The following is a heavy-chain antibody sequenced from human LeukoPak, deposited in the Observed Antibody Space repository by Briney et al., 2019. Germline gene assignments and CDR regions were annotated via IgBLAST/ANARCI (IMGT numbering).Heavy chain of an antibody. Sequence: SETLSLTCAVSGGSISRSHWWSWVRQPPVKGLEWIGDIYHSGSTNYNPSLKSRVTISVDKSNNQFSLKLSSVTAADTAVYYCARVGAGGLRRALDVWGQGTMVTVSS. CDR3: ARVGAGGLRRALDV. D-gene: IGHD6-13*01. J-gene: IGHJ3*01. CDR1: GGSISRSHW. V-gene: IGHV4-4*02. CDR2: IYHSGST.